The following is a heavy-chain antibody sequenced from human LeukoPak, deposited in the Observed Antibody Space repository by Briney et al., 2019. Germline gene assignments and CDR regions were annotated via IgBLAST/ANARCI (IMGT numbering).Heavy chain of an antibody. J-gene: IGHJ2*01. CDR1: GGSFSGYY. CDR3: ATAHGRYCSSTSCSRRRFFDL. D-gene: IGHD2-2*01. Sequence: SETLSLTCAVYGGSFSGYYWSWIRQPPGKGLEWIGEINHNGSTNYNPSLKSRVTISVDTSKNQFSLKLSSVTAADTAVYYCATAHGRYCSSTSCSRRRFFDLWGRGTLVTVSS. CDR2: INHNGST. V-gene: IGHV4-34*01.